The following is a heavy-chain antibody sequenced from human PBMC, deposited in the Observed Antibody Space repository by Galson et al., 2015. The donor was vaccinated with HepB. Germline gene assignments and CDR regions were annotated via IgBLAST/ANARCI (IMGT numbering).Heavy chain of an antibody. V-gene: IGHV3-21*01. CDR1: GFTFSTYS. Sequence: SLRLSCAAYGFTFSTYSMTWVRQAPGLGLEWLSSINSVSSHIYYADPVRGRFTISRDNAKNSLSLQMNSLRVEDTAVYYCVRARREVLRFFDSDHWGQGTLVTVSS. CDR2: INSVSSHI. J-gene: IGHJ4*02. CDR3: VRARREVLRFFDSDH. D-gene: IGHD3-3*01.